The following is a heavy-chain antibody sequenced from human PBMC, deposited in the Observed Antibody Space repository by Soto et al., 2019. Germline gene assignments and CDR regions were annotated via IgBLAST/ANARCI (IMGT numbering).Heavy chain of an antibody. CDR1: GGSISSGGYS. Sequence: SETLSLTCAVSGGSISSGGYSWSWLRQPPGKGLEWIGYIYHSGSTYYNPSLKSRITINPDTSNNQLSLQLNSVSPDDTAVYYCARLIGNSWLDSWGQGTLVTVSS. V-gene: IGHV4-30-2*05. D-gene: IGHD2-8*01. CDR3: ARLIGNSWLDS. CDR2: IYHSGST. J-gene: IGHJ5*01.